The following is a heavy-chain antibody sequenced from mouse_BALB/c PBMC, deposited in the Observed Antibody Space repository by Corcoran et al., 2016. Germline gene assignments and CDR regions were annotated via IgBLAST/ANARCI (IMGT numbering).Heavy chain of an antibody. J-gene: IGHJ1*01. D-gene: IGHD6-1*01. CDR1: DYPFSRYW. Sequence: QVQLQQAGAERMKHGTSGKLSCNATDYPFSRYWIEWVKQWPGHGLEWIGESVPGSGSTNYNEKFKGKATFTPDTSSNPAYKQLLSLTSEDSSVYYCARFGLAPYWYFDVWGAGTTVTVSS. CDR2: SVPGSGST. CDR3: ARFGLAPYWYFDV. V-gene: IGHV1-9*01.